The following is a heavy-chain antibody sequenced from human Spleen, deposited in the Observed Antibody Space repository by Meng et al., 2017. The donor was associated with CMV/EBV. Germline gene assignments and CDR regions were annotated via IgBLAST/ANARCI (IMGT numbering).Heavy chain of an antibody. V-gene: IGHV4-34*01. J-gene: IGHJ4*02. Sequence: SETLSLTCAVSGGSFSGYYWSWIRQPPGKGLEWIGEINHSGSTNYNPSLKSRVTISVDKSKNQFSLTLSSVTAADTAVYYCARMGATSGNQDYWGQGTLVTVSS. CDR3: ARMGATSGNQDY. CDR1: GGSFSGYY. D-gene: IGHD1-26*01. CDR2: INHSGST.